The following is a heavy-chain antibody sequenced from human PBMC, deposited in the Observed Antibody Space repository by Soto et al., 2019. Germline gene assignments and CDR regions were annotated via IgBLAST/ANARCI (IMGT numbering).Heavy chain of an antibody. D-gene: IGHD6-6*01. CDR2: IYSGGMA. J-gene: IGHJ4*02. CDR3: ARAEGYTSSSDPYFDY. Sequence: EVQLVETGGGLIQPGGSLRLSCAASGFTVSSNYMSWVRQAPGKGLEWVSLIYSGGMAYYADSVKGRFTISRDHSKNTLFLQMDSLTAEDTAIYYCARAEGYTSSSDPYFDYWGEGTLVTVSS. V-gene: IGHV3-53*02. CDR1: GFTVSSNY.